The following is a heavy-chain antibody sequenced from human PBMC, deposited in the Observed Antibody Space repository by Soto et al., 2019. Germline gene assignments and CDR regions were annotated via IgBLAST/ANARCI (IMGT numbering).Heavy chain of an antibody. D-gene: IGHD6-13*01. CDR3: ARVGGGSSWYHWFDP. J-gene: IGHJ5*02. CDR2: INHSGST. CDR1: GGSFSGYY. Sequence: SETLSLTCAVYGGSFSGYYWSWIRQPPGKGLEWIGEINHSGSTNYNPSLKSRGTISVDTSKNQFSLKLSFVTAADAAVYYCARVGGGSSWYHWFDPWGQGTLVTVSS. V-gene: IGHV4-34*01.